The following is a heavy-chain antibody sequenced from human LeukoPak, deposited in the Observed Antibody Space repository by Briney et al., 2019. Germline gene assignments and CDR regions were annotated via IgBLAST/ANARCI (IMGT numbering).Heavy chain of an antibody. D-gene: IGHD3-3*01. J-gene: IGHJ6*03. CDR3: ARALSSRPWVYYDFWSSYYYYMDV. CDR2: ISAYNGNT. Sequence: ASVKVSCKASGYTFTSYGISWVRQAPGQGLEWMGWISAYNGNTNYAQKLQGRVTMTTDTSTSTAYMELRSLRSDDTAVYYCARALSSRPWVYYDFWSSYYYYMDVWGKGTTVTVSS. CDR1: GYTFTSYG. V-gene: IGHV1-18*01.